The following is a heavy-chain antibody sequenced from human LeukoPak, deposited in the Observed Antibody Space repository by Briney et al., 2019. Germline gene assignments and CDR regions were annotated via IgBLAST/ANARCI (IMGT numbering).Heavy chain of an antibody. CDR2: ISTSSTTI. Sequence: GGSLRLSCAASGFTFSSHSMNWVRQAPGKGLEWVSYISTSSTTIYYADSVEGRFTISRDNAKNSLYLQMNSLRDEDTAVYYCARDRGYYYDYWGQGTLVTVSS. J-gene: IGHJ4*02. CDR3: ARDRGYYYDY. D-gene: IGHD3-10*01. V-gene: IGHV3-48*02. CDR1: GFTFSSHS.